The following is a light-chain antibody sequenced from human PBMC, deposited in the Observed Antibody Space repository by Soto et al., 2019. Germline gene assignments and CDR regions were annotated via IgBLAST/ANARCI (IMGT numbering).Light chain of an antibody. V-gene: IGKV3-15*01. Sequence: EVVMTQSPATLSVSPGERATLSCRASQSVNANLAWYQQKPGQAPRLLIHGASNRAPGIPARFSGSGFGTEFTQTNSTRQSEYFAVYYCQQYNTWLWTFGQGTKV. J-gene: IGKJ1*01. CDR3: QQYNTWLWT. CDR1: QSVNAN. CDR2: GAS.